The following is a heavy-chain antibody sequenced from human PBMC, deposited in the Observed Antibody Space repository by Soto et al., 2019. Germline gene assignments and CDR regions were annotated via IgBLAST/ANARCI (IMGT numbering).Heavy chain of an antibody. CDR1: SGSISDYY. D-gene: IGHD3-10*01. V-gene: IGHV4-59*01. CDR3: ARETYYYGSGSYSNI. Sequence: ETLSLTCTVSSGSISDYYWSWIRQPPGKGLEWIGYIYYSGSTNYNPSLKSRVTISVDTSKNQFSLKLSSVTAADTAVYYCARETYYYGSGSYSNIWGQGTMVTVSS. CDR2: IYYSGST. J-gene: IGHJ3*02.